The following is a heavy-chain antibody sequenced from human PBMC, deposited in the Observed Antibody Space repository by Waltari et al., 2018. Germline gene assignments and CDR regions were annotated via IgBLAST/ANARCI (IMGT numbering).Heavy chain of an antibody. CDR2: INKSGST. CDR1: GGSFSGYY. J-gene: IGHJ4*02. V-gene: IGHV4-34*01. Sequence: QVQLQQWGAGLLKPSETLSLPCAVYGGSFSGYYWSWIRQPPGKGLEWIGEINKSGSTNYNPSLKRRVTRSVDTSKNQFSLKLSSVTAADTAVYYCARAGSSWYGYYFDYWGQGTLVTVSS. D-gene: IGHD6-13*01. CDR3: ARAGSSWYGYYFDY.